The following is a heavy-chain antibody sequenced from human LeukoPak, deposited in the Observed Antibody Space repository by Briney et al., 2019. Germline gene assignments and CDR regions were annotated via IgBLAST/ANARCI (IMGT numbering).Heavy chain of an antibody. Sequence: ASETLSLTCTVSGGSISSTTYYWAWIRQPPGMGLEWIGSVYYGETTYYNPSLESRVTISVDTSKNQFSLRLNSVTAADTAVYYCARHEASYFYYYKDVWGAGTTVIVSS. CDR2: VYYGETT. CDR1: GGSISSTTYY. V-gene: IGHV4-39*01. CDR3: ARHEASYFYYYKDV. J-gene: IGHJ6*03.